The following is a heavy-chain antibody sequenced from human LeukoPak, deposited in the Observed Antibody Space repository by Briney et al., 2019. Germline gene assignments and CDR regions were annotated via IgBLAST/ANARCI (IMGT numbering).Heavy chain of an antibody. J-gene: IGHJ4*02. CDR1: AFTFSSYW. Sequence: GGSLRLSCAASAFTFSSYWMSWVRQAPGKGLEWVAVIANDGRDKKYADSVRGRSTISRDNSKNTVYLQMNSLRAEDTAVFYCVKDMKIKAAGYYFDYWGQGTLVTVSS. CDR2: IANDGRDK. V-gene: IGHV3-30*18. CDR3: VKDMKIKAAGYYFDY. D-gene: IGHD6-13*01.